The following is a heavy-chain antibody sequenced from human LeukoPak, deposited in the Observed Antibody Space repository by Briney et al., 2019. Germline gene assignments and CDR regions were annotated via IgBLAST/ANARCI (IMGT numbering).Heavy chain of an antibody. V-gene: IGHV3-21*01. CDR3: ASDTAMVTGADV. CDR2: ISSSSSYI. D-gene: IGHD5-18*01. J-gene: IGHJ6*02. CDR1: GFTFSSYS. Sequence: GGSLRLTCAASGFTFSSYSMNWLRQAPGKGLEWVSSISSSSSYIYYADSVKGRFTISRDNAKDSLYLQMNSLRAEDTAVYYCASDTAMVTGADVWGQGTTVTVSS.